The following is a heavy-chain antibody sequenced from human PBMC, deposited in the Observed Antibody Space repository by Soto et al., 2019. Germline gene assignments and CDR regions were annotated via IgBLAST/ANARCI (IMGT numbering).Heavy chain of an antibody. J-gene: IGHJ3*02. CDR3: AKDLGSGSYLFDAFDI. CDR2: ISYDGSNK. Sequence: QGQLVESGGGVVQPGRSLRLSCAASGFTFSNYGMHWVRHAPGKGLEWVAVISYDGSNKYYADSVKGRFTISRDNSKNTLYLQMNSLIAEDTAVYYCAKDLGSGSYLFDAFDIWGQGTMVTVSS. CDR1: GFTFSNYG. V-gene: IGHV3-30*18. D-gene: IGHD1-26*01.